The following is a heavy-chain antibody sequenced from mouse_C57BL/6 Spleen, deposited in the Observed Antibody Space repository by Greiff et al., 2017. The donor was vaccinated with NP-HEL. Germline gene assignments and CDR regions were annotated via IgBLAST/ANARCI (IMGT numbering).Heavy chain of an antibody. Sequence: EVKLMESGEGLVKPGGSLKLSCAASGFTFSSYAMSWVRQTPEKRLEWVAYISSGGDYIYYADTVKGRFTISRDNARNTLYLQMSSLKSEDTAMYYCTRDTVLFYYAMDYWGQGTSVTVSS. CDR1: GFTFSSYA. D-gene: IGHD1-1*01. CDR2: ISSGGDYI. V-gene: IGHV5-9-1*02. CDR3: TRDTVLFYYAMDY. J-gene: IGHJ4*01.